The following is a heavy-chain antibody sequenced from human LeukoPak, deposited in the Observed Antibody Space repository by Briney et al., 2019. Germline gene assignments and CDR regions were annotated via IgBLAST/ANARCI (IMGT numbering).Heavy chain of an antibody. CDR1: GGSISSSSYY. Sequence: ASETLSLTCTVSGGSISSSSYYWGWIRQPPGKGLEWIGSIYYSGSTYYNPSLKSRVTISVDTSKNQFSLKLSSVTAADTAVYYCASSFYYYDQFDPWGHGTLVTVSS. V-gene: IGHV4-39*07. CDR3: ASSFYYYDQFDP. CDR2: IYYSGST. J-gene: IGHJ5*02. D-gene: IGHD3-22*01.